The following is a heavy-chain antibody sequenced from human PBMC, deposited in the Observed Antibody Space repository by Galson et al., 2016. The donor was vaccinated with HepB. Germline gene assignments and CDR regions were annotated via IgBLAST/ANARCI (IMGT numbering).Heavy chain of an antibody. V-gene: IGHV1-69*13. CDR2: IIPIFGTA. D-gene: IGHD4-23*01. CDR3: ARGTQLRWTRDYSYYGMDV. J-gene: IGHJ6*02. CDR1: GGTFSNNA. Sequence: SVKVSCKASGGTFSNNAFSWVRQAPGLGLERMGGIIPIFGTADYAQKFKGRVTITADESTNTADMEVSSLRSEDTAIYYCARGTQLRWTRDYSYYGMDVWGPGTTVTVS.